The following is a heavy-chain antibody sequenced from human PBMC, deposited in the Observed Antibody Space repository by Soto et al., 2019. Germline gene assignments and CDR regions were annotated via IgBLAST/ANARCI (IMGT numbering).Heavy chain of an antibody. Sequence: EVQLVESGGGLVQPGGSLRLSCAASGFTFSSYWMNWLRQAPGKGLEWVANIKLDGTEKNYMDSVKGRFTISRENAQNSLYLQMNSLRAEDTAVYYCAKASRPETAYRDFDFWCQGTLVTVSS. CDR2: IKLDGTEK. CDR3: AKASRPETAYRDFDF. J-gene: IGHJ4*02. D-gene: IGHD5-18*01. V-gene: IGHV3-7*01. CDR1: GFTFSSYW.